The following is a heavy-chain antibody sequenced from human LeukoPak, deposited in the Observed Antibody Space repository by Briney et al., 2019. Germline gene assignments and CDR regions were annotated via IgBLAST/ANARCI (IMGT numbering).Heavy chain of an antibody. CDR1: GGSISSYY. Sequence: KPSETLSLTCTVSGGSISSYYWSWFRQPPGKGLEWIGSFYNSGSTSYNPSLTSRVTISLDTSKNLFSLRLTSVTAADTAVYYCASTQQWLASYYWGQGALVTVSS. V-gene: IGHV4-59*08. CDR3: ASTQQWLASYY. CDR2: FYNSGST. D-gene: IGHD6-19*01. J-gene: IGHJ4*02.